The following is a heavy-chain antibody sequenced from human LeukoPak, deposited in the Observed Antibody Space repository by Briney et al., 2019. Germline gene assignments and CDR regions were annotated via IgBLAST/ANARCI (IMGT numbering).Heavy chain of an antibody. J-gene: IGHJ4*02. V-gene: IGHV4-59*08. Sequence: SETLSLTCTVSGGSISSYYWSWIRQPPGKGLEWIGYIYYSGSTNYNPSLKSRVTISVDTSKNQFSLKLSSVTAADTAVYYCARYARITMIVVVTYEAVFDYWGQGTLVTVSS. CDR1: GGSISSYY. CDR3: ARYARITMIVVVTYEAVFDY. D-gene: IGHD3-22*01. CDR2: IYYSGST.